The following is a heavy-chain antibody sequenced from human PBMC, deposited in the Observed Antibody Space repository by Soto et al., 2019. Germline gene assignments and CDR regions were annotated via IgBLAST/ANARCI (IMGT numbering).Heavy chain of an antibody. CDR3: ARDRGYSYGLAWFDP. Sequence: QVQLQESGPGLVKPSQTLSLTCPVSGGSISSCDYSWSCIRQPPRKGLEWIGYIYYSGSTYYNPSLKSRVTISVDTSKNQFSLKLSSVTAADTAVYYCARDRGYSYGLAWFDPWGQGTLVTVSS. CDR2: IYYSGST. CDR1: GGSISSCDYS. J-gene: IGHJ5*02. V-gene: IGHV4-30-4*01. D-gene: IGHD5-18*01.